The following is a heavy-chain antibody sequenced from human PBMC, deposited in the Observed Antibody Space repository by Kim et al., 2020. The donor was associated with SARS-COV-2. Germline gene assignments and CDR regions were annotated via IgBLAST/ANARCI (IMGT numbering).Heavy chain of an antibody. CDR2: IRSKANSYAT. V-gene: IGHV3-73*01. D-gene: IGHD6-13*01. Sequence: GGSLRLSCAASGFTFSGSAMHWVRQASGKGLEWVGRIRSKANSYATAYAASVKGRFTISRDDSKNTAYLQMNSLKTEDTAVYYCTSLEPGIAAAGSFWGLSYYYYGMDVWGQGTTVTVSS. CDR3: TSLEPGIAAAGSFWGLSYYYYGMDV. J-gene: IGHJ6*02. CDR1: GFTFSGSA.